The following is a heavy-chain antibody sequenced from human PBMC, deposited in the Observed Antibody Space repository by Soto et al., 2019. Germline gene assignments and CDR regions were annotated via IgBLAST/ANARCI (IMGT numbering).Heavy chain of an antibody. V-gene: IGHV3-30*18. CDR1: GFDFTYYA. J-gene: IGHJ4*02. D-gene: IGHD1-26*01. Sequence: QVQLVESGGGAVQPGESLRLSCVASGFDFTYYAMHWVRQAPGKGLESVAVMSSDGSKIHHTDSVKGRFTISRDNSKNTLYLQMNSLRKEDTAVYFCAKDEGVGGNRGLFEYWGQGTVVSVSS. CDR2: MSSDGSKI. CDR3: AKDEGVGGNRGLFEY.